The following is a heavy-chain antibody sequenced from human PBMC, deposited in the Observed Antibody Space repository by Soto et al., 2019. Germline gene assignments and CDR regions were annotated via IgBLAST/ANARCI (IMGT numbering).Heavy chain of an antibody. CDR2: ISGSGGST. J-gene: IGHJ4*02. CDR1: GFTFSSYA. V-gene: IGHV3-23*01. CDR3: ANGVVGATFDS. D-gene: IGHD1-26*01. Sequence: EVQLLESGGGLVQPGGSLRLSCAASGFTFSSYAMSWVRQAPGKGLEWVSAISGSGGSTYYADSVKGRYTISRDNSKNTLYLNINTPGSEDTAVYYCANGVVGATFDSWGQGTLDTVSS.